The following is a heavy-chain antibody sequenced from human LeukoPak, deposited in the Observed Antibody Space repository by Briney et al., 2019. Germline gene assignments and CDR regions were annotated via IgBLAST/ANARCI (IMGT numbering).Heavy chain of an antibody. Sequence: GGSLRLSCAASGFTFSSYGMHWVRQAPGKGLEWVAVISYDGSNKYYADSVKGRFTISRDNSKNTLYLQMNSLRAEDTAVYYCASPGPDSSGYNFDYWGQGTLVTVSS. CDR2: ISYDGSNK. V-gene: IGHV3-30*03. CDR3: ASPGPDSSGYNFDY. D-gene: IGHD3-22*01. CDR1: GFTFSSYG. J-gene: IGHJ4*02.